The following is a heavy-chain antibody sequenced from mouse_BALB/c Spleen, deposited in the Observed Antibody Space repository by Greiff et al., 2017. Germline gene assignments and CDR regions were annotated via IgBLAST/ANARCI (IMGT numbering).Heavy chain of an antibody. CDR2: ISYSGST. J-gene: IGHJ3*01. CDR3: ARSQYGNLAWFAY. Sequence: EVQLVESGPSLVKPSQTLSLTCSVTGDSITSGYWNWIRKFPGNKLEYMGYISYSGSTYYNPSLKSRISITRDTSKNQYYLQLNSVTTEDTATYYCARSQYGNLAWFAYWGQGTLVTVSA. V-gene: IGHV3-8*02. CDR1: GDSITSGY. D-gene: IGHD2-10*02.